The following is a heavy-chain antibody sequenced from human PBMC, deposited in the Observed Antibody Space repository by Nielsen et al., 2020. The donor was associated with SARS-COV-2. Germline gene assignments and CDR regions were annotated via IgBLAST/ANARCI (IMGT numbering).Heavy chain of an antibody. V-gene: IGHV1-3*04. CDR1: GYTFTAYA. J-gene: IGHJ4*02. CDR2: INSDSGNT. CDR3: GRNLLGSGSYYNPIEI. D-gene: IGHD3-10*01. Sequence: ASVKVSCKASGYTFTAYAIHWVRQDPGQRLEWMGWINSDSGNTKYSQKFRGRVTMTRDTSTSTVYMDLRSLRPEDTAVYYCGRNLLGSGSYYNPIEIWGQGTLVTVSS.